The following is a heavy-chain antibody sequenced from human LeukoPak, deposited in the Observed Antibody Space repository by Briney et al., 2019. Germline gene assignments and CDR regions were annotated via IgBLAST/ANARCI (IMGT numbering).Heavy chain of an antibody. CDR3: ARGDIRRLWAFDF. V-gene: IGHV4-30-2*01. Sequence: SETLSLTCAVSGDSISNGAYSWSWIRQPPGKGLEWIGYIYQSGTTDYNSSLRGRVSISIDKSKNQFSLNLSSVTVADTAVYFCARGDIRRLWAFDFWGQGAMVAVSS. J-gene: IGHJ3*01. CDR1: GDSISNGAYS. D-gene: IGHD1-26*01. CDR2: IYQSGTT.